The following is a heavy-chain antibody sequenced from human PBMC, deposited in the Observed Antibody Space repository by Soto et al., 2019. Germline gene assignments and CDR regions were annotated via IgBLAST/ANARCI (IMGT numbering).Heavy chain of an antibody. CDR2: ISYDGSNK. Sequence: ESGGGVVQPGRSLRLSCAASGFTFSSYGMHWVRQAPGKGLEWVAVISYDGSNKYYADSVKGRFTISRDNSKNTLYLQMNSLRAEDTAAYYCAKESSLWFGELLSGSYYYYGMDVWGQGTTVTXSS. CDR3: AKESSLWFGELLSGSYYYYGMDV. J-gene: IGHJ6*02. CDR1: GFTFSSYG. D-gene: IGHD3-10*01. V-gene: IGHV3-30*18.